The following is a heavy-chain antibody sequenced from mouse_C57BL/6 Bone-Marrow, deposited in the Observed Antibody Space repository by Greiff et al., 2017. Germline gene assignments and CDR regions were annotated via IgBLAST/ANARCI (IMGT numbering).Heavy chain of an antibody. CDR1: GYTFTSYW. CDR2: IHPNSGST. J-gene: IGHJ3*01. V-gene: IGHV1-64*01. D-gene: IGHD3-2*02. CDR3: AREGSSGYWFAY. Sequence: QVQLQQPGAELVKPGASVKLSCKASGYTFTSYWMHWVKQRPGQGLEWIGIIHPNSGSTNYNEKFKSKATLTVDKSSSTAYMQLSSLTSEDSAVYYCAREGSSGYWFAYWGQGTLVTVSA.